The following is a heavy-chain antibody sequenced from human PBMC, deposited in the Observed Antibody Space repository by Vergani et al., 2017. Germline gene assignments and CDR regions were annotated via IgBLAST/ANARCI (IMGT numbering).Heavy chain of an antibody. CDR3: ASPRTAENLPKPLYYFYGLDV. D-gene: IGHD7-27*01. Sequence: QVQLVQSGAEVKKPGSSVKVSCKASGGTFNIYSVSWLRQAPGQGPEWRGGITPFFPTGHYAQKFQGRVTITADESATTVYMELSSLRSEDTAVYYCASPRTAENLPKPLYYFYGLDVWGQGTTVTVSS. CDR1: GGTFNIYS. J-gene: IGHJ6*02. V-gene: IGHV1-69*12. CDR2: ITPFFPTG.